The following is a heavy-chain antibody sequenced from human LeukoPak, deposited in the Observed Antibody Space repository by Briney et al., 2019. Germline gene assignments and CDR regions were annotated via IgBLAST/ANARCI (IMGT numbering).Heavy chain of an antibody. J-gene: IGHJ4*02. CDR3: ARRYYYDSSGLY. CDR2: ISSSGSTI. D-gene: IGHD3-22*01. CDR1: GFTFSSYE. V-gene: IGHV3-48*03. Sequence: GGSLRLSCAASGFTFSSYEMNWVRQAPGKGLEWVSYISSSGSTIYYADSVKGRFTISRDNAKNSLYLQMNSLRAEDTAVYYCARRYYYDSSGLYWGQGTLVTVSS.